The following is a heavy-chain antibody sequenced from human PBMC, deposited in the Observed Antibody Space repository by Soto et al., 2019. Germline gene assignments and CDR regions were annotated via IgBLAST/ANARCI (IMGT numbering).Heavy chain of an antibody. CDR1: GFIFSAYV. V-gene: IGHV3-30*03. J-gene: IGHJ4*02. CDR2: ISHDEDYI. D-gene: IGHD2-21*01. CDR3: AGDPDRLKFGDIEY. Sequence: QVQLVESGGGVVQPGKSLRLSCAASGFIFSAYVMHWVLQAPGKGLEWVAMISHDEDYIYYADSFKGRFTISRDNSKNTLLLEMSNLKTEDTAMYYCAGDPDRLKFGDIEYWGQGTLVTVSS.